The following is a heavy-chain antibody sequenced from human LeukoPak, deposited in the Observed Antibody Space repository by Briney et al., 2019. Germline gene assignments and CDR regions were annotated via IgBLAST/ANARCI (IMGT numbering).Heavy chain of an antibody. CDR2: IHIYRGNT. CDR3: ARDVGITVADSFDP. V-gene: IGHV1-18*01. D-gene: IGHD6-13*01. Sequence: ASVKVSCKASGYSSSNYGISWVRQAPGQGLEWMGWIHIYRGNTNYAQKFQGRVTMTTDTPTSTVYMEVRGLRSDDTAMYYCARDVGITVADSFDPWGQGTLVTVSS. J-gene: IGHJ5*02. CDR1: GYSSSNYG.